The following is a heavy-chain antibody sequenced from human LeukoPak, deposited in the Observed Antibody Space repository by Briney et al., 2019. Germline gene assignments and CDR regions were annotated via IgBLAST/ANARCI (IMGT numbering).Heavy chain of an antibody. Sequence: SETLSLTCAVSGGSISSGGYSWSWIRQPPGKGLEWIGYIYHSGSTYYNPPLKSRVTISVDTSKNQFSLKLSSVTAADTTVYYCARVRTTVTIDYWGQGTLVTVSS. CDR3: ARVRTTVTIDY. V-gene: IGHV4-30-2*05. CDR2: IYHSGST. J-gene: IGHJ4*02. D-gene: IGHD4-17*01. CDR1: GGSISSGGYS.